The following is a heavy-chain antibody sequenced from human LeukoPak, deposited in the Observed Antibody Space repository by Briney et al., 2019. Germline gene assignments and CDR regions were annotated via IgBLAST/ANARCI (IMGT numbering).Heavy chain of an antibody. CDR3: ARQKSGSFHSPLDP. J-gene: IGHJ5*02. V-gene: IGHV5-51*01. Sequence: GESLKISCKGSRYNFSSYWIGWVRQTPGKGLEWKGIIYPGDSDTRYSPSFQGQVTISADKSISTAYLQWSSLKASDTAMYYCARQKSGSFHSPLDPWGQGTLVTVSS. CDR1: RYNFSSYW. CDR2: IYPGDSDT. D-gene: IGHD1-26*01.